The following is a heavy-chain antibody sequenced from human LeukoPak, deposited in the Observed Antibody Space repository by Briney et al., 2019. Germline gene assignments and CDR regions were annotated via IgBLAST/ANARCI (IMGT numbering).Heavy chain of an antibody. D-gene: IGHD3-10*01. Sequence: PGGSLGLSCAASGFTVSGYAMNWVRQAPGKGLEWVATISTSGGSTYYADFVKGRFTISRDNSKNTLYLQMNSLRAEDTAVYYCAKNGHGSGSYYPRTKYYFDYWGQGTLVTVSS. J-gene: IGHJ4*02. CDR2: ISTSGGST. CDR3: AKNGHGSGSYYPRTKYYFDY. V-gene: IGHV3-23*01. CDR1: GFTVSGYA.